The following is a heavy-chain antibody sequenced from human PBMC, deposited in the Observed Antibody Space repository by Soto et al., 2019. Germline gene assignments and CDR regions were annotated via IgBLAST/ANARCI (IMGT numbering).Heavy chain of an antibody. CDR1: EFTCSNYV. CDR2: ISYDRSKK. D-gene: IGHD6-6*01. CDR3: ARAPFRGSPSLLWYFDL. Sequence: QVQLVESGGGVVQPGRSLRLTCAASEFTCSNYVMHWVRQAPDKGLEWVAVISYDRSKKYYADSVKGRFSISRDNSFNTLYLQMNDLRPDDTAVYYCARAPFRGSPSLLWYFDLWGRGTLVTISS. J-gene: IGHJ2*01. V-gene: IGHV3-30-3*01.